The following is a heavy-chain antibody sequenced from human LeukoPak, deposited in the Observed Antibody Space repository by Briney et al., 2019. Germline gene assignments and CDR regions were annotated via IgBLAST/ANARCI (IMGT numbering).Heavy chain of an antibody. CDR1: GYTFTGYY. D-gene: IGHD3-16*01. CDR3: ARALYGGGGFDY. Sequence: VASVKVSCKASGYTFTGYYMHRVRQAPGQGLEWMGWINPNSGGTNYAQRFQGRVTMTRDSASSTAYMEMSSLRSDDTAVYYSARALYGGGGFDYCGQETLVTVCS. CDR2: INPNSGGT. J-gene: IGHJ4*02. V-gene: IGHV1-2*02.